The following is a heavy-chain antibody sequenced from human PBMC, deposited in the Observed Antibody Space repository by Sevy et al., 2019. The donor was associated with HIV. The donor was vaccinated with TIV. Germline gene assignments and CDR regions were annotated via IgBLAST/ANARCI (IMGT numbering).Heavy chain of an antibody. D-gene: IGHD3-16*01. CDR3: ARGLGAWAFDI. CDR2: IYYSGST. V-gene: IGHV4-59*01. CDR1: GGSISSYY. Sequence: SETLSLTCTVSGGSISSYYWSWIWQPPGKGLEWIGYIYYSGSTNYNPSLKSRVTISVDTSKNQFSLKLSSVTAADTAVYYCARGLGAWAFDIWGQGTMVTVSS. J-gene: IGHJ3*02.